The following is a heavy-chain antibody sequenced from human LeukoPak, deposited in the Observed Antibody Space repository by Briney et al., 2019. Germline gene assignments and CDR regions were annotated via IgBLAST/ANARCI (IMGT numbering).Heavy chain of an antibody. D-gene: IGHD5-18*01. Sequence: GASVKVSCKASGYTFTGYYMHWVRQAPGQGLEWMGWINPNSGGTNYAQKFQGRVTMTRDTSISTAYMELSRLRSDDTAVYYCARTRTAMVSYYYYMDVWGKGTTVTVSS. CDR2: INPNSGGT. CDR1: GYTFTGYY. V-gene: IGHV1-2*02. J-gene: IGHJ6*03. CDR3: ARTRTAMVSYYYYMDV.